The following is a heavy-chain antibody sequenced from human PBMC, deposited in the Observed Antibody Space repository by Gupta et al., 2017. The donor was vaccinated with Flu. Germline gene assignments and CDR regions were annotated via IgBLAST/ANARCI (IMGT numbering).Heavy chain of an antibody. J-gene: IGHJ4*02. CDR1: GFTFSSYS. V-gene: IGHV3-21*01. D-gene: IGHD4-23*01. Sequence: EVQLVESGGGLVKPGGSLRLSCAASGFTFSSYSMTWVRQAPGKGLEWVSSISSSSSYIYYADSVKGRFTISRDNAKNSLYLQMNSLRAEDTAVYYCARSDYGGNQIGFDYWGQGTLVTVSS. CDR2: ISSSSSYI. CDR3: ARSDYGGNQIGFDY.